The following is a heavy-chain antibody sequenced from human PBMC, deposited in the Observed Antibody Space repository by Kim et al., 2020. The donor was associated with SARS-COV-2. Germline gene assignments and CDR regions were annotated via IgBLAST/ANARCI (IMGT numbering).Heavy chain of an antibody. CDR2: IRSKAYGGTT. J-gene: IGHJ4*02. CDR3: TRESVVTPNY. V-gene: IGHV3-49*04. CDR1: GFTFGDYA. Sequence: GGSLRLSCTASGFTFGDYAMSWVRQAPGKGLEWVGFIRSKAYGGTTEYAASVKGRFTISRDDSKSIAYLQMNSLKTEDTAVYYCTRESVVTPNYWGQGTLVTVSS. D-gene: IGHD2-15*01.